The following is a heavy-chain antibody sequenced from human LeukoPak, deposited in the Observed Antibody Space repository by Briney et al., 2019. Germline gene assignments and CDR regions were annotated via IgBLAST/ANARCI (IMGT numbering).Heavy chain of an antibody. CDR2: IYYSGRT. CDR3: ARVGTPGYSGYDH. V-gene: IGHV4-31*03. Sequence: SGTLSLTCTVSGASVSSGGYYWSWIRQLPGKGLEWVGSIYYSGRTYYNPSLKSRLIASIDTSENQFSLKLSSVTAADTAVYYCARVGTPGYSGYDHWGQGTLVTVSS. D-gene: IGHD5-12*01. J-gene: IGHJ4*02. CDR1: GASVSSGGYY.